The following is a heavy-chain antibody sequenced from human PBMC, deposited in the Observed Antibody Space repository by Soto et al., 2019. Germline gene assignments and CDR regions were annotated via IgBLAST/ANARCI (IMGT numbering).Heavy chain of an antibody. CDR2: ISTYNGDT. J-gene: IGHJ6*02. Sequence: QVQLVQSGAEVKKPGASVKVSCKASGYTFTRSGISWVRQAPGQGLEWMGWISTYNGDTNYAQTFQGRVTMTTDTAPSTVQMEVRSLRSDDTAVYYCAREGVAPYYYYGMDVLGQGTPVTVSS. D-gene: IGHD5-12*01. CDR3: AREGVAPYYYYGMDV. V-gene: IGHV1-18*01. CDR1: GYTFTRSG.